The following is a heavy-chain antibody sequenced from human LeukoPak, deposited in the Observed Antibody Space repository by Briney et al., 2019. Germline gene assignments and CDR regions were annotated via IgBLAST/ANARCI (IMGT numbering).Heavy chain of an antibody. CDR1: GFTVSSNY. CDR3: VRDRGAYYYETGY. J-gene: IGHJ4*02. Sequence: GGSLRLSCAPSGFTVSSNYMNWVRQAPGKGLEWGSVIYSDGSTYYADSLRGRFTISIDKSKNTLYLQINSLRVEDTAVYYCVRDRGAYYYETGYWGQGPLVPVSS. CDR2: IYSDGST. D-gene: IGHD3-22*01. V-gene: IGHV3-66*01.